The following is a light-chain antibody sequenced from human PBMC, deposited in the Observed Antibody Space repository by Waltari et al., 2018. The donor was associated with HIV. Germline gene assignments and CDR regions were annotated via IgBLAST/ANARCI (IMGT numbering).Light chain of an antibody. Sequence: DIQMTQSPASLSASVGDRVTITCRASQVISNSLAWYQQKPGKAPKLLIFDASRLESGVPSRSSGSGGGADFTLTITTLQAEDFATYFCQQYYNIPRTFGQGTEVEV. CDR2: DAS. CDR1: QVISNS. CDR3: QQYYNIPRT. V-gene: IGKV1-NL1*01. J-gene: IGKJ2*01.